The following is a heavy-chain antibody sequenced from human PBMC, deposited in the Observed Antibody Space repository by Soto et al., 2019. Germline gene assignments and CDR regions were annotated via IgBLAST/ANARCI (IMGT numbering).Heavy chain of an antibody. J-gene: IGHJ4*02. V-gene: IGHV3-33*01. CDR2: IWYDGSNK. CDR1: GFTFSSYG. CDR3: ARDRGYCSGGSCYFPMDY. D-gene: IGHD2-15*01. Sequence: GGSLRLSCAASGFTFSSYGMHWVRQAPGKGLEWVAVIWYDGSNKYYADSVKGRFTISRDNSKNTLYLQMNSLRAEDTAVYYCARDRGYCSGGSCYFPMDYWGQGTLVTVSS.